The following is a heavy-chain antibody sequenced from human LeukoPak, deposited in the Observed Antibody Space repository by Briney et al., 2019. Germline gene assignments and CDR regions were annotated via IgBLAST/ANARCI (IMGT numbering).Heavy chain of an antibody. Sequence: SETLSLTCTVSGGSISSSNYYWGWIRQPPGKGLEWIGYIFNSGSTYYNPSLKSRVTILVDTSKNQFSLKLSSVTAADTAVYYCAREVVAANWFDPWGQGTLVTVSS. CDR3: AREVVAANWFDP. D-gene: IGHD2-15*01. CDR1: GGSISSSNYY. CDR2: IFNSGST. J-gene: IGHJ5*02. V-gene: IGHV4-39*07.